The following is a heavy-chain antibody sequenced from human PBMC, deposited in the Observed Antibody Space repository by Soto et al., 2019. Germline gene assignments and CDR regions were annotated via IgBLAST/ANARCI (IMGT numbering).Heavy chain of an antibody. CDR1: GGSISSYY. V-gene: IGHV4-59*01. D-gene: IGHD1-26*01. CDR2: IYYSGST. CDR3: ARGYSGSYYWFDP. Sequence: SETLSLTCPVSGGSISSYYRRWIRQPPGKGLEWIGYIYYSGSTNYNPSLKSRVTISVDTSKNQFSLKLSSVTAADTAVYYCARGYSGSYYWFDPWGQGTLVTVSS. J-gene: IGHJ5*02.